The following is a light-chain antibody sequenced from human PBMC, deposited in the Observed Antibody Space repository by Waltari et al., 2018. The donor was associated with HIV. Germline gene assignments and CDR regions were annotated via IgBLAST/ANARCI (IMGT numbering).Light chain of an antibody. CDR2: RNE. V-gene: IGLV1-47*01. J-gene: IGLJ1*01. CDR1: NSNIGSNV. Sequence: QSTLTQPPSLSGTPGQRLTIPCFGNNSNIGSNVVFWYRQISGTPPNLLLFRNELRPSGVGDLCSGSRSGASASLVITGLRVDDESDYYCASWDDKLRGHVFGSGTTVSV. CDR3: ASWDDKLRGHV.